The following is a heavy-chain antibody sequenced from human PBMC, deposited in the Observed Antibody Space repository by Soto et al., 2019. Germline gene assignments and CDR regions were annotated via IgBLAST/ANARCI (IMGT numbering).Heavy chain of an antibody. CDR2: INAGNGNT. D-gene: IGHD3-10*01. V-gene: IGHV1-3*01. CDR3: ARGLTMVRGVILDAFDI. CDR1: GYTFTSYT. Sequence: QVQLVQSGAEVKKPGASVKVSCKASGYTFTSYTMHWVRQAPGQRLEWMGWINAGNGNTKYSQKFQGRVTITRDTAASTAYMELSSLRSEDTAVYYCARGLTMVRGVILDAFDIWGQGPMVTVSS. J-gene: IGHJ3*02.